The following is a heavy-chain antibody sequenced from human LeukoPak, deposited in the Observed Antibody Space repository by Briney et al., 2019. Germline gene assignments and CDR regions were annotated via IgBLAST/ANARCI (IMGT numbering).Heavy chain of an antibody. J-gene: IGHJ4*02. D-gene: IGHD3-10*01. Sequence: QSGGSLRLSCAASGFTFGSYSMHWVRQAPGKGPEFVSVIGGDGLTTFYADSVKDRFTISRDNAKNSLYLQMNSLRAEDTAVYYCARDLFGELSSFDYWGQGTLVTVSS. CDR1: GFTFGSYS. CDR2: IGGDGLTT. V-gene: IGHV3-64*02. CDR3: ARDLFGELSSFDY.